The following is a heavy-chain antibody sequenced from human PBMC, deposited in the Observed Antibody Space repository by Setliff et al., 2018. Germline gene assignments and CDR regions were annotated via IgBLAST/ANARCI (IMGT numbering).Heavy chain of an antibody. CDR3: ARGPPEFVVAPAEGKFDY. D-gene: IGHD2-15*01. Sequence: ASVKVSCKASGYTFSTYGIAWVRQAPGQGLEWMGWMNPKSGNTGYAQKLKGRVTMTTDTSTNTAYMELRSLRSDDTAIYYCARGPPEFVVAPAEGKFDYWGQGTLVTVSS. J-gene: IGHJ4*02. CDR2: MNPKSGNT. CDR1: GYTFSTYG. V-gene: IGHV1-18*01.